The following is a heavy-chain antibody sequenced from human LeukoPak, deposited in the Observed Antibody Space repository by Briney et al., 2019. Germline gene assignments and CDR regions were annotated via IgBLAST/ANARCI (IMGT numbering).Heavy chain of an antibody. CDR1: GVSISSNNYY. D-gene: IGHD3-16*02. Sequence: SETLSLTCTVSGVSISSNNYYWGWIRQPPGKGLEWIGSLYHTGSAYYNPSLKSRVTISMDVSKNHFSLKLSSVTAADTAVYYCARTYDYVWGSYRSHSFDSWGQGTLVTVSS. J-gene: IGHJ4*02. CDR3: ARTYDYVWGSYRSHSFDS. CDR2: LYHTGSA. V-gene: IGHV4-39*02.